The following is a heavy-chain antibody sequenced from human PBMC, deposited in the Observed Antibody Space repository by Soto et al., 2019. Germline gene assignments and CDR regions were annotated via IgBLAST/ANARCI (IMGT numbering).Heavy chain of an antibody. D-gene: IGHD6-6*01. CDR3: AGREYSSSSFYYYYYAVDV. Sequence: QVQLQQWGAVLLQPSATLSLTCAVYGVSFNDYYCTWIRQPPGGGLEWSGEINQGGSTNYSPSLKSRRTMSVDTSKNQFSLKLISVTAADTAVYYCAGREYSSSSFYYYYYAVDVWGHGTTVTVSS. CDR1: GVSFNDYY. V-gene: IGHV4-34*01. J-gene: IGHJ6*02. CDR2: INQGGST.